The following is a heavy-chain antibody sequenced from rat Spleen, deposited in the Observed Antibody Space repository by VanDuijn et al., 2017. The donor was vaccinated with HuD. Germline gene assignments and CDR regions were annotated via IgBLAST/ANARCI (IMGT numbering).Heavy chain of an antibody. Sequence: EVQLVESGGGLVQPGRSLKFSCAASGFTFSDYAMAWVRQAPKKGLEWVATITYDGSSIYCRDSVKGRFTISRDNAKSTLYLQMDSLRSEDTATYYCAREGSLLQWGYFDYWGQGVMVTVSS. CDR2: ITYDGSSI. D-gene: IGHD1-1*01. V-gene: IGHV5-17*01. J-gene: IGHJ2*01. CDR3: AREGSLLQWGYFDY. CDR1: GFTFSDYA.